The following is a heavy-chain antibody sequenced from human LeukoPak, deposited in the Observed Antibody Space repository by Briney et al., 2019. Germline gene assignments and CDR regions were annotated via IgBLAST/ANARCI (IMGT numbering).Heavy chain of an antibody. Sequence: SVKVSCKASGGTFSSYAISWVRQAPGQGLEWMGGIIPIFGTANYAQKFQGRVTITADESTSTAYMELSSLRSEDTAVYYCARAVIHVLLWFGELLDWGQGTLVTVSS. V-gene: IGHV1-69*13. CDR1: GGTFSSYA. CDR2: IIPIFGTA. J-gene: IGHJ4*02. D-gene: IGHD3-10*01. CDR3: ARAVIHVLLWFGELLD.